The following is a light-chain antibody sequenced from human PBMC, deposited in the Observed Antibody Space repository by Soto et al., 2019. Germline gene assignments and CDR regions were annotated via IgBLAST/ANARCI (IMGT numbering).Light chain of an antibody. CDR3: QQYGASPFN. J-gene: IGKJ3*01. V-gene: IGKV3-20*01. CDR2: GAS. Sequence: EIVLTQSPGTLSLSPGERATLSCRASQSVSGTYLAWDQQRPGQAPKVLIYGASSRAAGIPDRFSGSGSGTDFTLTISRLEPEDFAVYYCQQYGASPFNFGPGTKVDIK. CDR1: QSVSGTY.